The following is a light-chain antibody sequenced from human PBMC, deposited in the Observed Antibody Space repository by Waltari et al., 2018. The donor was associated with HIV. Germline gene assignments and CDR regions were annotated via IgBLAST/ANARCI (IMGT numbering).Light chain of an antibody. J-gene: IGLJ2*01. CDR2: DVN. Sequence: QSALTQPASVSGSPGQSIVISCNGTNHDVGGYDYVSWYQQHPGKAPRLIIYDVNKRPSAVSNRFAGSKFGNTASLTVSGLQSEDEGDYFCCSYAGHSTLLFGGGTRLTVL. V-gene: IGLV2-23*02. CDR1: NHDVGGYDY. CDR3: CSYAGHSTLL.